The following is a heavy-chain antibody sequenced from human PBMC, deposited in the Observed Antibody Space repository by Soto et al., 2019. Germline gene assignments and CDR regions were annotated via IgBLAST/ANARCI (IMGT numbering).Heavy chain of an antibody. D-gene: IGHD2-21*01. CDR2: ISGSGGST. J-gene: IGHJ5*02. CDR3: AKSFHNYVLFGPWIDP. Sequence: GGSLRLSCAASGFTFSSYAMSWVRQAPGKGLEWVSAISGSGGSTYYADSVKGRFTISRDNSKNTLYLQMNSLRAEDTAVYYCAKSFHNYVLFGPWIDPWGQGTLVTVSS. CDR1: GFTFSSYA. V-gene: IGHV3-23*01.